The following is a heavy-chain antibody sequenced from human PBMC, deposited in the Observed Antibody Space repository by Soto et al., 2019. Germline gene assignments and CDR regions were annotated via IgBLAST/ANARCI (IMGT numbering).Heavy chain of an antibody. V-gene: IGHV3-21*01. D-gene: IGHD2-2*01. J-gene: IGHJ4*02. Sequence: EVQLVESGGGLVKPGGSLRLSCAASGFTFSSYSMNWVRQAPGKGLEWVSSISSSSSYIYYADSVKGRFTISRDNAKNSLYLQMNSLRAEDTAVYYCARDTHRLGYCSSTSCSFHYWGQGTLVTVSS. CDR3: ARDTHRLGYCSSTSCSFHY. CDR1: GFTFSSYS. CDR2: ISSSSSYI.